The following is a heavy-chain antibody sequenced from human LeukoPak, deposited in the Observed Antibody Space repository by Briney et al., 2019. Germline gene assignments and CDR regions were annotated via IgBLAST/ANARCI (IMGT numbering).Heavy chain of an antibody. CDR3: ARPVCSSTSCYLDY. Sequence: GASVKVSCKASGYTFTSYGISWVRQAPGQGLEWMGWISAYNGNTNYAQKLQGRVTMTTDTSTSTAYMELRSLRSDDTAVYYCARPVCSSTSCYLDYWGQGTLVTVSS. D-gene: IGHD2-2*01. CDR1: GYTFTSYG. V-gene: IGHV1-18*01. J-gene: IGHJ4*02. CDR2: ISAYNGNT.